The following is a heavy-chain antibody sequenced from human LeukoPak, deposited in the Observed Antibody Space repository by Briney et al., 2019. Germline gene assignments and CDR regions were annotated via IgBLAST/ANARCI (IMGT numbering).Heavy chain of an antibody. J-gene: IGHJ6*02. CDR2: INPNSGGT. V-gene: IGHV1-2*02. Sequence: ASVTVSCKASGYTFTGYYMHWVRQAPGQGLEWMGWINPNSGGTNYAQKFQGRVTMTRDTSISTAYMELSRLRSDDTAVYYCARGSYYYPYGMDVWGQGTTVTVSS. CDR3: ARGSYYYPYGMDV. D-gene: IGHD3-10*01. CDR1: GYTFTGYY.